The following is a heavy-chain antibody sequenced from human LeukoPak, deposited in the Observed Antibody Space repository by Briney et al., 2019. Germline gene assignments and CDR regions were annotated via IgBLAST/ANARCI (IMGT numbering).Heavy chain of an antibody. CDR2: FDPEDGET. J-gene: IGHJ4*02. CDR3: ATADLVGALNFDY. Sequence: ASVKVSCKASGYTFTSYDINWVRQAPGKGLEWMGGFDPEDGETIYAQKFQGRVTMTEDTSTDTAYMELSSLRSEDTAVYYCATADLVGALNFDYWGQGTLVTVSS. CDR1: GYTFTSYD. V-gene: IGHV1-24*01. D-gene: IGHD1-26*01.